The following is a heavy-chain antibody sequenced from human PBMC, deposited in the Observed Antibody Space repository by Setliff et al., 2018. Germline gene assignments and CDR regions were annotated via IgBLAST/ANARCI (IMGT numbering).Heavy chain of an antibody. V-gene: IGHV3-33*06. CDR2: IWYDGSNK. D-gene: IGHD6-6*01. J-gene: IGHJ6*02. Sequence: GGSLRLSCAASGFTFSSYGMHWVRQAPGKGLEWVAVIWYDGSNKYYADSVKGRFTISRDNSKNTLYLQMNSLRAEDTAVYYCAKADSSSSYYYYYGMDVWGQGTTVTVSS. CDR3: AKADSSSSYYYYYGMDV. CDR1: GFTFSSYG.